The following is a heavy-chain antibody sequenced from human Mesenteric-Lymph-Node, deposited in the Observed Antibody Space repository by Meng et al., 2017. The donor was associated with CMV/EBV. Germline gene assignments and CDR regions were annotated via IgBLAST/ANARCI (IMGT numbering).Heavy chain of an antibody. CDR1: GLTVTNNY. J-gene: IGHJ4*02. V-gene: IGHV3-66*01. Sequence: GGSLRLSCAASGLTVTNNYMTWVRQSPGKGLEWVSLIYSTGTTYYADSVKGRFTISRDNAKNSLCLQMNSLRVEDTAVYYCATALTYYKGYWGQGTLVTVSS. D-gene: IGHD2-21*01. CDR2: IYSTGTT. CDR3: ATALTYYKGY.